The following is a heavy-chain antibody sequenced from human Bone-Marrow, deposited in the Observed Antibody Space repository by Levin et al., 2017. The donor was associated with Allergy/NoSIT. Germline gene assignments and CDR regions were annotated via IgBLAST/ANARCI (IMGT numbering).Heavy chain of an antibody. J-gene: IGHJ6*02. CDR2: ISAYNGNT. D-gene: IGHD4-11*01. CDR1: GYTFTSYG. V-gene: IGHV1-18*01. Sequence: GESLKISCKASGYTFTSYGISWVRQAPGQGLEWMGWISAYNGNTNYAQKLQGRVTMTTDTSTSTAYMELRSLRSDDTAVYYCARDPGLHSYGMDVWGQGTTVTVSS. CDR3: ARDPGLHSYGMDV.